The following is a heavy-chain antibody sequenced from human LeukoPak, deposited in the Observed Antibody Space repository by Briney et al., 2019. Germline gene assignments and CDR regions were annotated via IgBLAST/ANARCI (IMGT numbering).Heavy chain of an antibody. CDR1: GGSISGTNW. V-gene: IGHV4-4*02. CDR2: ISLRGLT. CDR3: SRESGPFSPFGF. D-gene: IGHD1-26*01. Sequence: SETLSLTCGVSGGSISGTNWWSWVRQPPGQGLEWIGEISLRGLTNYNPSLRSRLTMSLDESKNQVSLNLTSVTAADTAVYYCSRESGPFSPFGFWGQGTVVSVHS. J-gene: IGHJ4*02.